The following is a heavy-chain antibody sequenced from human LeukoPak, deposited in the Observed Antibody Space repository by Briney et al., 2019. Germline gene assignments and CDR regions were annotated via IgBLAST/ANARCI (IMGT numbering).Heavy chain of an antibody. J-gene: IGHJ4*02. CDR3: ARADLGFRFDF. V-gene: IGHV4-59*01. CDR1: GGSISSYY. Sequence: PSETLSLTCTVSGGSISSYYWSWIRQPPGKGLEWIGYVFYIGSTRYNPSLKSRVTMSVDTSKNQFSLNLRSVNAADTAIYYCARADLGFRFDFWGQGTLVTVSS. CDR2: VFYIGST. D-gene: IGHD1-26*01.